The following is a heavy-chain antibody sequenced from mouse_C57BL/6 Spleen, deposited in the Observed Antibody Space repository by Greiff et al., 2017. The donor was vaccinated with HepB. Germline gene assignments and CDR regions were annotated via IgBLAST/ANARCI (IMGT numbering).Heavy chain of an antibody. J-gene: IGHJ3*01. V-gene: IGHV5-4*01. CDR3: AREGITTVDWFAY. CDR2: ISDGGSYT. Sequence: EVQGVESGGGLVKPGGSLKLSCAASGFTFSSYAMSWVRQTPEKRLEWVATISDGGSYTYYPDNVKGRFTISRDNAKNNLYLQMSHLKSEDTAMYYCAREGITTVDWFAYWGQGTLVTVSA. D-gene: IGHD1-1*01. CDR1: GFTFSSYA.